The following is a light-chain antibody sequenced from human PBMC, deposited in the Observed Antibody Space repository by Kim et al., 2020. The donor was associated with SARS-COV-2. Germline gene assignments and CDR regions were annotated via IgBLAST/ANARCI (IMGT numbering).Light chain of an antibody. V-gene: IGLV3-1*01. J-gene: IGLJ3*02. CDR2: QDT. CDR3: QAWDSSTAV. Sequence: SVAPGQTASITCSGDKLGDKYASWYQQKPGQSPVMVIYQDTKRPSGISERFSGSNSGNTATLTISATQAVDEADYYCQAWDSSTAVFGGGTQLTVL. CDR1: KLGDKY.